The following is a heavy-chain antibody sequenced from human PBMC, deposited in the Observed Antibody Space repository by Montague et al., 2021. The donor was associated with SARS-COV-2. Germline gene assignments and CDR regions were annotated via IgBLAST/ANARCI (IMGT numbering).Heavy chain of an antibody. CDR1: GGSISSSSYN. Sequence: SETLSLTCTVSGGSISSSSYNWGWIRQPPGKGLEWIGSLYYTGSTYYXPSLKSRVTISVDTSKNQFSLKLSSVTAADTAVYYCARDSSSWHYWFDPWGQGTWSPSPQ. V-gene: IGHV4-39*01. D-gene: IGHD6-13*01. J-gene: IGHJ5*02. CDR2: LYYTGST. CDR3: ARDSSSWHYWFDP.